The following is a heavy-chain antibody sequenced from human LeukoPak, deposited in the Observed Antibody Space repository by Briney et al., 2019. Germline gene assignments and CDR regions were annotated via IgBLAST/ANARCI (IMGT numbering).Heavy chain of an antibody. Sequence: SETLSLTCAVYGGSFSAYYWSWIRQPPGKGLEWIGQISHNGSTNYNPSLKSRITISVDTSKNQFSLKLSSMTAEDTAVYYCARNIAVAGRGDYMDVWGKGTTVTISS. V-gene: IGHV4-34*01. D-gene: IGHD6-19*01. CDR3: ARNIAVAGRGDYMDV. CDR2: ISHNGST. J-gene: IGHJ6*03. CDR1: GGSFSAYY.